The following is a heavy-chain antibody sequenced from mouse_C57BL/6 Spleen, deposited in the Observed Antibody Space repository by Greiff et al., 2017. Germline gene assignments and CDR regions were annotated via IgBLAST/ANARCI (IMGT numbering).Heavy chain of an antibody. J-gene: IGHJ2*01. Sequence: VQLQQPGTELVKPGASVKLSCKASGYTFTSYWMNWVKQRPGQGLEWIGNINPSNGGTNYNEKFKSKATLTVDKSSSTAYMHLSSLTAKDSAVYYCASSLVTTNVAYGYGGQGATLTVS. CDR3: ASSLVTTNVAYGY. V-gene: IGHV1-53*01. CDR1: GYTFTSYW. D-gene: IGHD2-3*01. CDR2: INPSNGGT.